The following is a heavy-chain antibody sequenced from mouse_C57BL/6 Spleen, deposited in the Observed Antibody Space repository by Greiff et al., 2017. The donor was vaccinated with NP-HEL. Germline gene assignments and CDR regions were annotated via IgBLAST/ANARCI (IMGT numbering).Heavy chain of an antibody. V-gene: IGHV3-6*01. D-gene: IGHD2-3*01. J-gene: IGHJ1*03. Sequence: ESGPGLVKPSQSLSLTCSVTGYSITSGYYWNWIRQFPGNKLEWMGYICYDGSNNYNPSLKNRISITRDTSKNQFFLKLNSVTTEDTATYYCARGRGYDGYFSYWYFDVWGTGTTVTVSS. CDR2: ICYDGSN. CDR3: ARGRGYDGYFSYWYFDV. CDR1: GYSITSGYY.